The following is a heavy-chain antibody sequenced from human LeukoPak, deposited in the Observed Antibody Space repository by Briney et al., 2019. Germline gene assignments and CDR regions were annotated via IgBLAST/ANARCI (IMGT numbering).Heavy chain of an antibody. J-gene: IGHJ4*02. CDR3: ARIGYSSSSLDY. CDR1: GFTFSSYG. D-gene: IGHD6-13*01. V-gene: IGHV3-30*02. CDR2: IRYDGSNK. Sequence: PGGSLRLSCAASGFTFSSYGMHWVRQAPGKGLEWVAFIRYDGSNKYYADSVKGRFTISRDNAKNSLFLQMNSLRAEDSAVYHCARIGYSSSSLDYWGQGTLVIFSS.